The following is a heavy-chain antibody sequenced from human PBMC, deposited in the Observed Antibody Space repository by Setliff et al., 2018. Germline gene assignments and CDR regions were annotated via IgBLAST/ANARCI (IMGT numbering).Heavy chain of an antibody. CDR2: INANTGGT. D-gene: IGHD6-19*01. J-gene: IGHJ3*02. CDR1: GYIFTNYY. V-gene: IGHV1-2*02. CDR3: ARVGGYASAWHGIEAFDI. Sequence: EASVKVSCNTSGYIFTNYYIHWVRQAPGQGLEWMGWINANTGGTREVQKFQGRVTMTRDTSIDTAYMEVNRLTYDDTAVYYCARVGGYASAWHGIEAFDIWGQGTKVTVSS.